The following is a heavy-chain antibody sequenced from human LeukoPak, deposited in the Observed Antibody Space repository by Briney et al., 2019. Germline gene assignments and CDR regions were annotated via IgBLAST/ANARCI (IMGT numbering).Heavy chain of an antibody. CDR3: AKEGLGDYGDFDY. J-gene: IGHJ4*02. Sequence: GGSLTLSCAASGFTFSSYAMHWVRQAPGKGLEWVSTISRSGGSTYHADSVKGRFTISRDNSKNTLYLQLNSLRAEDTAVYYCAKEGLGDYGDFDYWGQGTLVTVSS. V-gene: IGHV3-23*01. D-gene: IGHD4-17*01. CDR1: GFTFSSYA. CDR2: ISRSGGST.